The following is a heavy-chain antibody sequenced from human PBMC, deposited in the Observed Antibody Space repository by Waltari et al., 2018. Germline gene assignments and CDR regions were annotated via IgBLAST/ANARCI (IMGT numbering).Heavy chain of an antibody. Sequence: QVQLVQSGAEVKKPGSSVKVSCKASGGTFSSYAISWVRQAPGQGLEWMGGIIPILGIANYAQKFQGRVTITADKSTSTAYMELSSLRSEDTAVYYCARYLGDWRGGYYYMDVWGKGTTVTVSS. CDR3: ARYLGDWRGGYYYMDV. J-gene: IGHJ6*03. CDR2: IIPILGIA. D-gene: IGHD3-3*01. CDR1: GGTFSSYA. V-gene: IGHV1-69*10.